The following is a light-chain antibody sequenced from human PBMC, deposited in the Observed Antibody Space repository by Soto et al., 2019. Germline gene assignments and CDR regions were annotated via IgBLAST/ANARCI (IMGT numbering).Light chain of an antibody. V-gene: IGKV1-27*01. Sequence: DIQMTQSPSSLSASVGDRVTITCRASQGISNYLVWYQQKPGKVPKLLIYAASTLQSGVPSRFSGSGSGTDFNLNIRSLQPEDVATFFCSNYKGAPWKFGQGNKVEIK. J-gene: IGKJ1*01. CDR3: SNYKGAPWK. CDR2: AAS. CDR1: QGISNY.